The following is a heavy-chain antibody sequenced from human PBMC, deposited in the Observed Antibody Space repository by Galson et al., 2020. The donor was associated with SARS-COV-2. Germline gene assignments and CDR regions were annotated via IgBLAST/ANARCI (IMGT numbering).Heavy chain of an antibody. Sequence: SETLSLTCTVSGDSISSRNYYWGWIRQSPGKGLEWIASISKSGSTYYNPSLKSRVAMYVDTSKNQFSLNLSSVTAADTALYYCARAGFFDWLLVDYWGQGTLVTVSS. CDR1: GDSISSRNYY. J-gene: IGHJ4*02. D-gene: IGHD3-9*01. CDR3: ARAGFFDWLLVDY. V-gene: IGHV4-39*01. CDR2: ISKSGST.